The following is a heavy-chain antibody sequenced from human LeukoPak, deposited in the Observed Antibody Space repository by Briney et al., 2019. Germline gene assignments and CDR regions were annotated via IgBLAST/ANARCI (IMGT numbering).Heavy chain of an antibody. CDR2: MNPYTGKT. Sequence: GASVKVSCKTSGYTFTNFDINWVRQATGQGPEWLGWMNPYTGKTGYAQKFQGRVTFTGDTSIRTAYMEVSSLTSEDTAVYYCARAPIPYYYDSSAYYSDYWGQGTLVTVSS. J-gene: IGHJ4*02. D-gene: IGHD3-22*01. V-gene: IGHV1-8*03. CDR1: GYTFTNFD. CDR3: ARAPIPYYYDSSAYYSDY.